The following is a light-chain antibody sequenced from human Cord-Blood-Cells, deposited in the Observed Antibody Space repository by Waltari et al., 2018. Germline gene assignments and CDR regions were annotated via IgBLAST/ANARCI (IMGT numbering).Light chain of an antibody. Sequence: SFVRTRYPSVLVVFGQSVRITCSAYRLLSSFATRYQQKPGQAPVLVIYGKNNRPSGIPDRFSGSSSGNTASLTITGAQAEDEADYYCNSRDSSGNHWVFGGGTKLTVL. V-gene: IGLV3-19*01. CDR2: GKN. J-gene: IGLJ3*02. CDR1: RLLSSF. CDR3: NSRDSSGNHWV.